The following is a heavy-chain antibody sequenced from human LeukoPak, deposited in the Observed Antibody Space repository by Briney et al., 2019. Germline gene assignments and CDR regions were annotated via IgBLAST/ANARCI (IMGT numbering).Heavy chain of an antibody. Sequence: ASVKVSCTAAGYSFTTFHINWVRQAPGQGPEWMGWVNPDTGNTGFAQKFQGRVTITQNSSLTTVYMELSSLTSEDTAVYYCARRGLVAGIYDLVYGFDLWGQGTMVTVSS. CDR3: ARRGLVAGIYDLVYGFDL. CDR2: VNPDTGNT. J-gene: IGHJ3*01. CDR1: GYSFTTFH. V-gene: IGHV1-8*03. D-gene: IGHD3/OR15-3a*01.